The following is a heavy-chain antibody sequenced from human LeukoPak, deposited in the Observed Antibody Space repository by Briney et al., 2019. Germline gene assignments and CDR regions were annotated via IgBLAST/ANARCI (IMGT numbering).Heavy chain of an antibody. J-gene: IGHJ3*02. CDR3: ARDNQAFDI. V-gene: IGHV3-21*06. CDR2: ISSSSSYR. Sequence: PGGSLRLSCAASGFTFSSYSMNWVRQAPGKGLEWVSSISSSSSYRYYADSVRGRFTISRDNAKNSLYLQMNSLRAEDTAVYYCARDNQAFDIWGQGTMVTVSS. D-gene: IGHD1-14*01. CDR1: GFTFSSYS.